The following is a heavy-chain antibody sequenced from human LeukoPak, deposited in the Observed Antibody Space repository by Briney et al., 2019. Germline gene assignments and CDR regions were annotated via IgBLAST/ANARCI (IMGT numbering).Heavy chain of an antibody. Sequence: AGGSLRLSCAASGFTFSSYAMHWVRQAPGKGLEWVAVISYDGSNKYYADSVKGRFTISRDNSKNTLYLQMNSLRAEDTAVYYCARESGDFNFDYWGQGTLVTVSS. CDR2: ISYDGSNK. J-gene: IGHJ4*02. CDR3: ARESGDFNFDY. V-gene: IGHV3-30-3*01. D-gene: IGHD4-17*01. CDR1: GFTFSSYA.